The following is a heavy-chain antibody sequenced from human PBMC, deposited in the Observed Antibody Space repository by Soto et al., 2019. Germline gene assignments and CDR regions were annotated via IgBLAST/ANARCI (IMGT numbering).Heavy chain of an antibody. CDR2: IWHDGKNK. CDR3: ARDPGQDEAMDY. CDR1: GFAFSNFG. Sequence: QVQVVESGGGVVQPGRSLRLSCEASGFAFSNFGMHWVRQVPGKGLEWVAVIWHDGKNKDYADYAKGRFTISRDNSKNILYLEMNSLRGEDTAVYYCARDPGQDEAMDYWGQGTLVTVSS. V-gene: IGHV3-33*01. J-gene: IGHJ4*02.